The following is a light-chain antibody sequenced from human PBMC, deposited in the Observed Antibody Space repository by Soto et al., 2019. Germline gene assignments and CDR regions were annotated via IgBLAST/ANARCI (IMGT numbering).Light chain of an antibody. Sequence: EIVLTQSPGTLSLSPGERATLSCRASQSVSNNYLAWYQQKPGQAPRLLIYGPSSRATGIPDRCSGRGXGKEFTLNLSRLEPEDFEVYYCQHYGNSAWTFGQGTKVDIK. CDR3: QHYGNSAWT. CDR1: QSVSNNY. CDR2: GPS. V-gene: IGKV3-20*01. J-gene: IGKJ1*01.